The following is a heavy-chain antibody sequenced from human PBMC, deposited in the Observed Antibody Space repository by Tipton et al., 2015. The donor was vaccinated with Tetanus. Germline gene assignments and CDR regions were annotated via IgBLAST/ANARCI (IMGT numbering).Heavy chain of an antibody. CDR2: FFNSGTT. CDR3: ASHYGSGSDDAFDI. CDR1: GASITTYH. V-gene: IGHV4-4*07. J-gene: IGHJ3*02. D-gene: IGHD3-10*01. Sequence: TLSLTCTVSGASITTYHWSWIRQPAGKGLEWIGRFFNSGTTNYNPSLKSRVTMSVDTSKNQFSLKLSSVTAADTAVYYCASHYGSGSDDAFDIWGQGTMVTVSS.